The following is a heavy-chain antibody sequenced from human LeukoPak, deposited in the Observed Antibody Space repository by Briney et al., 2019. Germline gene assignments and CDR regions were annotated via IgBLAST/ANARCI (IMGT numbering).Heavy chain of an antibody. Sequence: GGSLRLSCAASGFTFTKYWMHWVRQAPGKGLVWVSRVNSDGSRTTYADSVKGRFTISRDNANNTLYLQMNSLTAEDTAVYYREKEDWVTTDYWGQGGLVTVSP. CDR3: EKEDWVTTDY. CDR2: VNSDGSRT. CDR1: GFTFTKYW. D-gene: IGHD3-22*01. V-gene: IGHV3-74*03. J-gene: IGHJ4*02.